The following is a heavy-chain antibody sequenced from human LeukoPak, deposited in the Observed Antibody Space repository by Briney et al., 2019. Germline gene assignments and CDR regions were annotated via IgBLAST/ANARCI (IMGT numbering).Heavy chain of an antibody. J-gene: IGHJ4*02. CDR3: TRDGEAYSDGGVFHTSYDY. CDR1: GFTFRSYS. D-gene: IGHD2-8*02. Sequence: GGSLRLSCAASGFTFRSYSMSWVRQAPGKGLEWVSSISSSSAYIYYADSVKGRFTISRDNAKNSLYLQMNSLRAEDTAVYYCTRDGEAYSDGGVFHTSYDYWGQGTLVTVSS. V-gene: IGHV3-21*01. CDR2: ISSSSAYI.